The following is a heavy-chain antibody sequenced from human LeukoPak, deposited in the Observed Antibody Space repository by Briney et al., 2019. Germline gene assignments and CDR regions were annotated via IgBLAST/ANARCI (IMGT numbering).Heavy chain of an antibody. V-gene: IGHV4-59*12. Sequence: SETLSLTCTVSGDSISGYYWSWIRQPPGKGLEWIGYVYHTGHTHYSPSLKSRVTISVDTSKNQFSLKLSSVTAADTAVYYCARGKEVIDYWGQGTLVTVSS. CDR2: VYHTGHT. CDR3: ARGKEVIDY. J-gene: IGHJ4*02. CDR1: GDSISGYY.